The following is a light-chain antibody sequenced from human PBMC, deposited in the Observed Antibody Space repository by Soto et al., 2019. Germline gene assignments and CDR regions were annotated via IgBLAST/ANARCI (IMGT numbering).Light chain of an antibody. CDR3: QQSDNFPFT. J-gene: IGKJ3*01. CDR2: GTS. V-gene: IGKV1-12*02. Sequence: DIQMTQSPSSVSACVGDRVTITCRASRNINGWLAWYQQKPGKAPQLLISGTSTLQTGVPSRFSGSTSGSDFTLTISSLQPEDFATYFCQQSDNFPFTFGPGTKVHIK. CDR1: RNINGW.